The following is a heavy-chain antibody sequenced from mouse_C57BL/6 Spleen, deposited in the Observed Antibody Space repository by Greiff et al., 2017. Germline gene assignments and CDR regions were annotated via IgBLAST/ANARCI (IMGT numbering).Heavy chain of an antibody. CDR3: APQLGRGYFDV. V-gene: IGHV1-26*01. CDR2: INPNNGGT. CDR1: GYTFTDYY. D-gene: IGHD4-1*02. Sequence: EVQLQQSGPELVKPGASVKISCKASGYTFTDYYMNWVKQSHGKSLEWIGDINPNNGGTSYNQKFKGKATLTVDKSSSTAYMELRSLTSEDSAVYYCAPQLGRGYFDVWGTGTTVTVSS. J-gene: IGHJ1*03.